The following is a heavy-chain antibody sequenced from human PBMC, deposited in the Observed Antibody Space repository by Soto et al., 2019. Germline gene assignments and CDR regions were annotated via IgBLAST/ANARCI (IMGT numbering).Heavy chain of an antibody. CDR1: GGSISSGGYY. CDR3: ARAEVVVKLFDY. Sequence: SETLSLSCTVSGGSISSGGYYWSWIRQPPGKGLEWIGYIYYSGSTYYNPSLKSRVTISVDTSKNQFSLKLSSVTAADTAVYYCARAEVVVKLFDYWGQGTLVTVSS. D-gene: IGHD3-22*01. CDR2: IYYSGST. V-gene: IGHV4-30-4*08. J-gene: IGHJ4*02.